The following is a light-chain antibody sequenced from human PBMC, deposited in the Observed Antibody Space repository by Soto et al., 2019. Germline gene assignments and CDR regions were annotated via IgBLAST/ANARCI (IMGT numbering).Light chain of an antibody. CDR3: QQRSNWPGT. J-gene: IGKJ1*01. CDR1: QSVNQK. CDR2: DAS. V-gene: IGKV3-11*01. Sequence: EIVLTQSPATLSVSPVERATLSCRASQSVNQKLGWYQQKPGQAPRLLIYDASNRATGIPARFSGSGSGTDFTLTISSLEPEDFAVYYCQQRSNWPGTFGQGTKVDIK.